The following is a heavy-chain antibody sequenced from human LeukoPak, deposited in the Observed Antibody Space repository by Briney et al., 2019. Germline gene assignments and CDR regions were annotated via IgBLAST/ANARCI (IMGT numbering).Heavy chain of an antibody. V-gene: IGHV1-18*01. CDR1: GYTFTTYG. Sequence: ASVTVSCKSSGYTFTTYGISWLRQAPGQGLEWMGWISPDKRKADYAQKFQGRVTLTTDTSTNTAYMELRNLRSDDTAVYFCARDWGSERIIADFWGQGTLVTVSS. J-gene: IGHJ4*02. CDR3: ARDWGSERIIADF. D-gene: IGHD2/OR15-2a*01. CDR2: ISPDKRKA.